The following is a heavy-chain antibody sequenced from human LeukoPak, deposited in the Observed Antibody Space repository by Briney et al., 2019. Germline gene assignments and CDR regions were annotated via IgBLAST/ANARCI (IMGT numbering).Heavy chain of an antibody. CDR2: INTGNGNT. Sequence: ASVKVSCKASGYTFTSYAMHWVRQAPGQRLEWMGWINTGNGNTQYSQKFQGRVTFTGDTSANTAYMGLSSLRSEDTAVYYCASVDYGDYWGQGTLVTVSS. D-gene: IGHD4-17*01. CDR3: ASVDYGDY. CDR1: GYTFTSYA. V-gene: IGHV1-3*04. J-gene: IGHJ4*02.